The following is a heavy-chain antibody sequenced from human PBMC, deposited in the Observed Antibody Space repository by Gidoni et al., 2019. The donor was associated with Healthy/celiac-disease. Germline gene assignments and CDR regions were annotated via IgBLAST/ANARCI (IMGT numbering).Heavy chain of an antibody. V-gene: IGHV4-34*01. Sequence: QVQLQQWGAGLLKPSENLSLTCAVYGGSLSGYYWSWIRQPPGKGLEWIGEINHSGSTNYNPSLKSRVTISVDTSKHQFSLKLSSVTAADTAVYYCARGDPYGSGSYYGDAFDIWGQGTMVTVSS. CDR3: ARGDPYGSGSYYGDAFDI. CDR1: GGSLSGYY. CDR2: INHSGST. J-gene: IGHJ3*02. D-gene: IGHD3-10*01.